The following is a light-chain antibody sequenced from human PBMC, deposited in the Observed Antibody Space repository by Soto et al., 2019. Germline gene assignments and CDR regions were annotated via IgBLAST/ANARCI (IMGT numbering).Light chain of an antibody. Sequence: IVMTQSPATLSVSPGERATLSCRASQSVSSNLAWYQQKPGQAPRLLIYGASTRATGIPARFSGSGSGTEFTLIISSLQSEDFAVYYCQQYNNWPLWTFGQGTKVEIK. CDR3: QQYNNWPLWT. CDR2: GAS. J-gene: IGKJ1*01. V-gene: IGKV3-15*01. CDR1: QSVSSN.